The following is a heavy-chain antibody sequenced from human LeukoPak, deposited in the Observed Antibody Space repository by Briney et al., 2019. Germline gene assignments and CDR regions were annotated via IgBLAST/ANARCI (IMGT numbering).Heavy chain of an antibody. CDR1: GGSFSGYY. J-gene: IGHJ4*02. CDR2: INHSGST. V-gene: IGHV4-34*01. D-gene: IGHD1-1*01. CDR3: AGEWYNWNGFDY. Sequence: SETLSLTCAVYGGSFSGYYWSWIRQPPGKGLEWIGEINHSGSTNYNPSLKSRVTISVGTSKNQFSLKLSSVTAADTAVYYCAGEWYNWNGFDYWGQGTLVTVSS.